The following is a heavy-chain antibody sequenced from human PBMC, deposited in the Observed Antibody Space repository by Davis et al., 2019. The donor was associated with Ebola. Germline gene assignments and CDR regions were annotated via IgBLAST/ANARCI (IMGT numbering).Heavy chain of an antibody. Sequence: MPSETLSLSCAVYGGSFSGYYWSWIRQPPGQGLEWIGEINHSGSTNYNPSLKSRVTISVDTSKNQFSLKLSSVTAADTAVYYCARLGYSSSWPIDYWGQGTLVTVSS. D-gene: IGHD6-13*01. CDR3: ARLGYSSSWPIDY. CDR1: GGSFSGYY. J-gene: IGHJ4*02. CDR2: INHSGST. V-gene: IGHV4-34*01.